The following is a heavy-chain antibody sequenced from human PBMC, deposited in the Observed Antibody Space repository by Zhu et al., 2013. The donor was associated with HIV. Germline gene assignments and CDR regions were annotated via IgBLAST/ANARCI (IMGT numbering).Heavy chain of an antibody. CDR1: GYTFTSYY. V-gene: IGHV1-46*01. Sequence: QVQLVQSGAEVKKPGASVKVSCKASGYTFTSYYIHWVRQAPGQGLEWMGIINPSDSSTSYAQKFQGRVTMTRDTSTSTVYMELSSLRSEDTAVYYCARGAIFGVVNYGMDVWGQGTTVTVAS. D-gene: IGHD3-3*01. CDR3: ARGAIFGVVNYGMDV. J-gene: IGHJ6*02. CDR2: INPSDSST.